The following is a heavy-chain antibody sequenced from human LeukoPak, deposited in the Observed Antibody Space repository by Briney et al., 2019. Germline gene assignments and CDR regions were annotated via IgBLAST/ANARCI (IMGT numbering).Heavy chain of an antibody. CDR2: INSDGSFT. V-gene: IGHV3-74*01. Sequence: GGSLRLSCAASGFTFRSYWMHWVRQAPGKGLVWVSRINSDGSFTSYADSVKGRFTISRDNAKNTLYLQMNSLRAEDTAEYYCARVAYSRGWYYFDYWGQGTLVTVSS. J-gene: IGHJ4*02. D-gene: IGHD6-19*01. CDR3: ARVAYSRGWYYFDY. CDR1: GFTFRSYW.